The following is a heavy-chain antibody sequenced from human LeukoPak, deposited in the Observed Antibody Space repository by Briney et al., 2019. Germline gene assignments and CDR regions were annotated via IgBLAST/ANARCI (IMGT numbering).Heavy chain of an antibody. CDR3: AREAGHCSSTSCGGNWFDP. CDR1: GGSISSYY. Sequence: SETLSLTCTVSGGSISSYYWSWIRQPPGKGLEWIGYIYYSGSTNYNPSLKSRVTISVDTSKNQFSLKLSSVTAADTAVYYCAREAGHCSSTSCGGNWFDPWGQGTLVTVSS. CDR2: IYYSGST. J-gene: IGHJ5*02. D-gene: IGHD2-2*01. V-gene: IGHV4-59*01.